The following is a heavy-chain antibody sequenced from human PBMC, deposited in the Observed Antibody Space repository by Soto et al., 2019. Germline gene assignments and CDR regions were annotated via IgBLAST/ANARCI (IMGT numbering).Heavy chain of an antibody. CDR2: VKPDGSEE. V-gene: IGHV3-7*04. CDR1: GFTFSTYW. D-gene: IGHD6-19*01. CDR3: ARDLHYTSGLDY. Sequence: EVHLVESGGALVQPGGSLRLSCATSGFTFSTYWMSWVRQGPGKGLQWVANVKPDGSEEYYVDSVKGRFTISRDNAKNSLYLQLNSLRADDTGVYYCARDLHYTSGLDYWGQGTLVTVSS. J-gene: IGHJ4*02.